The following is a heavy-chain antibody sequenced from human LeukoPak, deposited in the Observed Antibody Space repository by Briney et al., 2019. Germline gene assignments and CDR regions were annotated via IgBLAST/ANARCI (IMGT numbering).Heavy chain of an antibody. D-gene: IGHD6-13*01. Sequence: GGSLRLSCAAPGFTFSSSAMHWVRQAPGKGLEYVSAINFNGGNTYYANSVKGRFTISRDNSKNTLYLQMGSLRAEDTAVYHCARDRAQLGAFDIWGQGTMVTVSS. CDR3: ARDRAQLGAFDI. CDR2: INFNGGNT. V-gene: IGHV3-64*01. J-gene: IGHJ3*02. CDR1: GFTFSSSA.